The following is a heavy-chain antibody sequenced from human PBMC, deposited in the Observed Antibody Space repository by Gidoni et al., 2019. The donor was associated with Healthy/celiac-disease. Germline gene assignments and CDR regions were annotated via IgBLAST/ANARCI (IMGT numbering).Heavy chain of an antibody. J-gene: IGHJ6*02. CDR1: GGSISSRGYY. D-gene: IGHD2-2*01. CDR2: IYYSGST. V-gene: IGHV4-31*03. CDR3: AREWSCSSTSCPLYYYGMDV. Sequence: QVQLQESGPGLVKPSQTLSLTCTVSGGSISSRGYYWSWIRQHPGKGLEWIGYIYYSGSTYYNPSLKSRVTISVDTSKNQFSLKLSSVTAADTAVYYCAREWSCSSTSCPLYYYGMDVWGQGTTVTVSS.